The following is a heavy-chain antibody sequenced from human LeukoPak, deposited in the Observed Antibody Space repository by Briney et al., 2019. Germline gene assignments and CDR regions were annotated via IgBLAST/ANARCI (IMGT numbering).Heavy chain of an antibody. V-gene: IGHV3-74*03. Sequence: PGGSLSLSCAASGFTLSNDWTHWVRLAPGKGLVWVSRISSDGSSTMYADSVKGRFTISRDNAKNTLHLQMNSLRADDTAVYYCVVGGGIYWGQGTLVTVS. CDR1: GFTLSNDW. CDR2: ISSDGSST. CDR3: VVGGGIY. J-gene: IGHJ4*02. D-gene: IGHD1-26*01.